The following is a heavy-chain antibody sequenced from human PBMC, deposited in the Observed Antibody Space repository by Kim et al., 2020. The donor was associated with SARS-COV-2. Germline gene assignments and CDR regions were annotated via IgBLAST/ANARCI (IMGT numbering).Heavy chain of an antibody. CDR1: GGSISGYF. V-gene: IGHV4-34*01. J-gene: IGHJ5*02. CDR3: PRGLRVVVAAMGVGLTRFDP. Sequence: SETLSLTCAVYGGSISGYFWTWIRQPPGKGLEWIGEINHSGSTNYNPSLKSRVTISVEMSKNQFSLKLSSVTAADTAVYYCPRGLRVVVAAMGVGLTRFDPWGQGTLVSVSS. D-gene: IGHD2-15*01. CDR2: INHSGST.